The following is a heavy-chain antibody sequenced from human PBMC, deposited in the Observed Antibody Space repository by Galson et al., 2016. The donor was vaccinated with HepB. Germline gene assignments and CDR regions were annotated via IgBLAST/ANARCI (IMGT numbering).Heavy chain of an antibody. Sequence: SVKVSCKASRYTFTNYGISWVRQAPGQGLEWMGWISAYNSNTNYAQKFQGRVTMTTDTSTSTAYMELRSLKSDDTAVYYCARAVLPNYGMDVWGQGTTVTVSS. CDR3: ARAVLPNYGMDV. CDR2: ISAYNSNT. D-gene: IGHD3-3*01. V-gene: IGHV1-18*01. CDR1: RYTFTNYG. J-gene: IGHJ6*02.